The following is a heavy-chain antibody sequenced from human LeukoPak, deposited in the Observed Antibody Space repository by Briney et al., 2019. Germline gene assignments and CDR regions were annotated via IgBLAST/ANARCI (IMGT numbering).Heavy chain of an antibody. Sequence: PGGPLRLSCAASGFTFSSYSMNWVRQAPGKGLEWVSSISSSSSYIYYADSVKGRFTISRDNAKNSLYLQMNSLRAEDTAVYYCAREGSYESDFDYRGQGTLVTVSS. CDR1: GFTFSSYS. V-gene: IGHV3-21*01. D-gene: IGHD1-26*01. CDR2: ISSSSSYI. J-gene: IGHJ4*02. CDR3: AREGSYESDFDY.